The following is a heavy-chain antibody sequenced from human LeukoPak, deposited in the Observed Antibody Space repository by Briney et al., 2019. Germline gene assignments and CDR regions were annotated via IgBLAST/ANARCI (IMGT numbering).Heavy chain of an antibody. D-gene: IGHD4-17*01. CDR2: IYHSGST. CDR3: ARYGDYRGLDY. J-gene: IGHJ4*02. Sequence: SETLSLTCTVSGYSISSGYYWGWIRPPPGKGLEWIGSIYHSGSTYYNPSLKSRVTISVDTSKNQFSLQLNSVTPEDTAVYYCARYGDYRGLDYWGQGTLVTVSS. CDR1: GYSISSGYY. V-gene: IGHV4-38-2*02.